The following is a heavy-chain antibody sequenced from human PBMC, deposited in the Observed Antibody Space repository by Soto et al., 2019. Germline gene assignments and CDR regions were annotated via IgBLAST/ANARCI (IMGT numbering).Heavy chain of an antibody. D-gene: IGHD3-10*01. CDR2: INHSGST. V-gene: IGHV4-34*01. CDR1: GGSFRGYY. CDR3: ARSHYFCSGSNWATGYYYGMDV. Sequence: SETLSLTCAVYGGSFRGYYCSWIRQPPGKGLEWIWEINHSGSTNYNPSLKSRVTISVDTSKNQFSLKLSSVTAADTAVYYCARSHYFCSGSNWATGYYYGMDVGGQGPTVTVSS. J-gene: IGHJ6*02.